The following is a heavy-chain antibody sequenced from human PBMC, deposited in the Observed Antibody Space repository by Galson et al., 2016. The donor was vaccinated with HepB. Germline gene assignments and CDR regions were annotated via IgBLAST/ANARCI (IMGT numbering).Heavy chain of an antibody. J-gene: IGHJ6*02. CDR2: ISYAGSNE. D-gene: IGHD3-16*01. CDR1: GFRFSLNT. Sequence: SLRLPCAASGFRFSLNTVHWVRQLPGKGLEWVALISYAGSNEFYAESAKGRFQRSRDNSKNTLCPQMNNLRGEDTAVYYCARSFRDFVFEGGVYGLDVWGQGTTVIVSS. V-gene: IGHV3-30*04. CDR3: ARSFRDFVFEGGVYGLDV.